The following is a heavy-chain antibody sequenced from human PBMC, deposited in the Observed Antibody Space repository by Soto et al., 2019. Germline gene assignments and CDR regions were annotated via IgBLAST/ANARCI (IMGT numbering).Heavy chain of an antibody. V-gene: IGHV3-23*04. Sequence: EVQLVESGGGLVKPGGSLRLSCAASGFTFSSYSMNWVRQAPGKGLEWVSSISSSGGSTYYADSVKGRFTISRDNSKNTLYLQMNSLRAEDTAVYYCATMVRGAHGYGMDVWGQGTTVTVSS. CDR2: ISSSGGST. D-gene: IGHD3-10*01. J-gene: IGHJ6*02. CDR1: GFTFSSYS. CDR3: ATMVRGAHGYGMDV.